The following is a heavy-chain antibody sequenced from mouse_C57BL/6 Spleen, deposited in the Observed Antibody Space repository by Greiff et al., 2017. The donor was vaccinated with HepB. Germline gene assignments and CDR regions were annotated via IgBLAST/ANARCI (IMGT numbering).Heavy chain of an antibody. V-gene: IGHV1-64*01. J-gene: IGHJ3*01. CDR2: IHPNSGST. Sequence: VQLQQPGAELVKPGASVRLSCKASGYTFTSYWMHWVKQRPGQGLEWIGMIHPNSGSTNYNEKFKSKATLTVDKSSSTAYMQLSSLTSEDSAVYYCASTTVVEGFAYWGQGTLVTVSA. CDR3: ASTTVVEGFAY. D-gene: IGHD1-1*01. CDR1: GYTFTSYW.